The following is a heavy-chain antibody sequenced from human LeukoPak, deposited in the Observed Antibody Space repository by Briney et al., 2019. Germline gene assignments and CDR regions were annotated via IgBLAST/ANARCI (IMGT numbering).Heavy chain of an antibody. CDR3: AGDGSGSYYRGYNWFDP. D-gene: IGHD3-10*01. CDR1: GGSISPYY. CDR2: IYYSGST. J-gene: IGHJ5*02. V-gene: IGHV4-59*01. Sequence: SETLSLTRTVSGGSISPYYWSWIRQPPGKGLEWIGYIYYSGSTNYNPSLKSRVTISVDTSKNQFSLKLSSVTAADTAVYYCAGDGSGSYYRGYNWFDPWGQGTLVTVSS.